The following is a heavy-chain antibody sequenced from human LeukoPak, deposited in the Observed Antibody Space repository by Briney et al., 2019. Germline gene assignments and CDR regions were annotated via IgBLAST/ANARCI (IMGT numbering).Heavy chain of an antibody. CDR3: ARDTYYYGSRSYYLHFDY. J-gene: IGHJ4*02. CDR1: GGTFSSYA. Sequence: ASVKVSCKASGGTFSSYAISWVRQAPGQGLEGMGRIIPILGIANYAQKFQGRVTITADKSTSTAYMELSSLRSEDTAVYYCARDTYYYGSRSYYLHFDYWGQGTLVTVSS. D-gene: IGHD3-10*01. CDR2: IIPILGIA. V-gene: IGHV1-69*04.